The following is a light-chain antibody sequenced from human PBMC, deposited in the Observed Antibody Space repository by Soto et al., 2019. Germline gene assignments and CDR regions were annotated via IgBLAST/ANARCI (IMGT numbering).Light chain of an antibody. CDR2: GAS. J-gene: IGKJ1*01. CDR3: QQYGSSPWT. CDR1: QSVRSSY. Sequence: EIVLTQSPGTLSLSPGERATLSCRASQSVRSSYLAWYQQKPGQAPRLLIEGASSRATGIPDRFSGSGSGTDFTLTISRLEPEDFAVYYCQQYGSSPWTFGHGTKVEI. V-gene: IGKV3-20*01.